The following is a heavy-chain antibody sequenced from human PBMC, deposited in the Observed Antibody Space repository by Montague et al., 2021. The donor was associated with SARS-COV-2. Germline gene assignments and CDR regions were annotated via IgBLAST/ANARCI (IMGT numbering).Heavy chain of an antibody. CDR1: GGSISSSSYY. Sequence: SETLSLTCTVSGGSISSSSYYWGWIRQPPGKGLEWIGSIYYSGSTYYNPSLKSRVTISVDTSKNQFSLKLSSVTAADTAVYYCGRHERQWLRLYPYYFDCWGQGTLVTVSS. V-gene: IGHV4-39*01. CDR3: GRHERQWLRLYPYYFDC. D-gene: IGHD5-12*01. J-gene: IGHJ4*02. CDR2: IYYSGST.